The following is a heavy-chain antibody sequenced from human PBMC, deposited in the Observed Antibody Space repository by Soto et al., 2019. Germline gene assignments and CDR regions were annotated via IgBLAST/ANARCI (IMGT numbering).Heavy chain of an antibody. V-gene: IGHV3-30*18. D-gene: IGHD3-16*02. CDR2: ISYDGSNK. CDR3: AKFVDYYYGMDV. CDR1: GFTFSSYG. J-gene: IGHJ6*02. Sequence: HPGGSLRLSCAASGFTFSSYGMHWVRQAPGKGLEWVAVISYDGSNKYYADSVKGRFTISRDNSKNTLYLQMNSLRAEDTAVYYCAKFVDYYYGMDVWGQGTTVTVSS.